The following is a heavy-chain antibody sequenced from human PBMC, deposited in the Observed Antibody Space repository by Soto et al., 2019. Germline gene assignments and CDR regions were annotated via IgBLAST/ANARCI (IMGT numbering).Heavy chain of an antibody. CDR3: ARASGGNSGWGHWSDP. CDR2: IPHSGTS. CDR1: GYSISSLYY. J-gene: IGHJ5*02. Sequence: PSAPLGVPGTVSGYSISSLYYWRCIRQNPRKGLGWIGSIPHSGTSFYNPSLRSRVTISMDTSNNHFSLKLNSLTATDTAVYYCARASGGNSGWGHWSDPWRQGTLVTVSS. V-gene: IGHV4-38-2*02. D-gene: IGHD2-21*02.